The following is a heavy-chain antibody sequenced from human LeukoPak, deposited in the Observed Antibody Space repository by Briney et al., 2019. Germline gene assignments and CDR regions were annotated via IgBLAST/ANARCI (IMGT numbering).Heavy chain of an antibody. CDR1: GYALTDYF. CDR2: LSPKNGDT. D-gene: IGHD6-19*01. CDR3: TRDEAVYNSVWKQTNWFDP. Sequence: ASVKVSCKASGYALTDYFIHWVRQAPGQGLEWMGWLSPKNGDTKYAQSFQGRVTMTRDTSINTVYMELRGLRSDDTAVYYCTRDEAVYNSVWKQTNWFDPWGQGTLVTVSS. J-gene: IGHJ5*02. V-gene: IGHV1-2*02.